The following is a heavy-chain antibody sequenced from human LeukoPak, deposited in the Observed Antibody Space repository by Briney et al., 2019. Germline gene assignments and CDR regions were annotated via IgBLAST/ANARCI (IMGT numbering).Heavy chain of an antibody. Sequence: ASVKVSCKASGGTFSSYAISWVRQAPGQGLEWMGRFIPIFGTANYAQKFQGRVTITTDESTSTAYMELSSLRSEDTAVYYCASEGARWVGFDYWGQGTLVTVSS. CDR3: ASEGARWVGFDY. CDR1: GGTFSSYA. CDR2: FIPIFGTA. D-gene: IGHD3-10*01. V-gene: IGHV1-69*05. J-gene: IGHJ4*02.